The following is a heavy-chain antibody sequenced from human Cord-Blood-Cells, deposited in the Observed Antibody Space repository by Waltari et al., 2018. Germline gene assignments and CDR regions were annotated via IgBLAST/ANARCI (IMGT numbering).Heavy chain of an antibody. D-gene: IGHD6-13*01. CDR1: GGSFSGYY. Sequence: QVQLQQWGAGLLKPSETLSLTCAVYGGSFSGYYWSWIRQPPGKGLEWIGEINHSGSTNYNPSLKSRVTISVDTSKNQFSLKLSSVTAADTAVYYCARGGAGYSSSWYGNDAFDIWGQGTMVTVSS. J-gene: IGHJ3*02. CDR3: ARGGAGYSSSWYGNDAFDI. V-gene: IGHV4-34*01. CDR2: INHSGST.